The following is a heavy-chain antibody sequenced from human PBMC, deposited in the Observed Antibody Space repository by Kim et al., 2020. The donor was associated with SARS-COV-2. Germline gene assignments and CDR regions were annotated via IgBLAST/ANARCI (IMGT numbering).Heavy chain of an antibody. D-gene: IGHD3-16*01. CDR3: ARHPGGGWFDP. V-gene: IGHV4-59*08. Sequence: SETLSLTCTVSGASISNYYWSWIRQPPGKGLEWIAYIHSSGITKYNPSLDSRVTMSIDTSKNQFSLRLNSVTAADTAVYYCARHPGGGWFDPWGQGTLVTVSS. J-gene: IGHJ5*02. CDR2: IHSSGIT. CDR1: GASISNYY.